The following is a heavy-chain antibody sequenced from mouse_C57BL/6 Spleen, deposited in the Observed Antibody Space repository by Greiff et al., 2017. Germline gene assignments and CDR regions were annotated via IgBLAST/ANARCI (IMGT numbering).Heavy chain of an antibody. CDR1: GYAFTNYL. CDR3: ARWSGTRGYSMDY. CDR2: INPGSGGT. V-gene: IGHV1-54*01. Sequence: QVQLQQSGAELVRPGTSVKVFCKASGYAFTNYLIEWVKQRPGQGLEWIGVINPGSGGTNYNEKFKGKATLTADKSSSTAYMQLSSLTSEDSAVYFCARWSGTRGYSMDYWGQGTSVTVSS. J-gene: IGHJ4*01. D-gene: IGHD4-1*01.